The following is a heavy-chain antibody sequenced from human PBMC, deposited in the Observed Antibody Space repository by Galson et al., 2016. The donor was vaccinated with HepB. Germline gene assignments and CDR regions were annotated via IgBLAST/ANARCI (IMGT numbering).Heavy chain of an antibody. D-gene: IGHD1-14*01. CDR1: GFTLSSYW. J-gene: IGHJ4*02. CDR3: ARAPPLPTTVGGYDS. V-gene: IGHV3-74*01. Sequence: SLRHSCAASGFTLSSYWMHWVRQDPGKGLVWVSRISTDGSSTSYADSVKGRFTIYRDNDKNTLYLQMNSLRAEDTAVYYCARAPPLPTTVGGYDSWGQGNVVNVS. CDR2: ISTDGSST.